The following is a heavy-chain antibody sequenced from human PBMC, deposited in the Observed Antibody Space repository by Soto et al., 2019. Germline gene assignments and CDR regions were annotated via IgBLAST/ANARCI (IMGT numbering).Heavy chain of an antibody. CDR1: GGSFSGYQ. Sequence: QVQLQQWGAGLLKPSETLSLTCAVYGGSFSGYQWSWIRQTPGKGLEWIGGINDSGDINYNPSLKGRVTVLVESPKKQISLRLSSVAAADTAVCYCARGLILWFGELSRRGGYYYYMDVWGKGTTVTVSS. V-gene: IGHV4-34*01. D-gene: IGHD3-10*01. J-gene: IGHJ6*03. CDR2: INDSGDI. CDR3: ARGLILWFGELSRRGGYYYYMDV.